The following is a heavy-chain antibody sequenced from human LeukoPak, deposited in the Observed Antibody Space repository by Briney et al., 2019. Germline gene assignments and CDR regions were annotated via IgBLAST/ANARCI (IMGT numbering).Heavy chain of an antibody. V-gene: IGHV3-23*01. J-gene: IGHJ6*02. CDR1: GFAFSTYA. CDR2: ISDSGGNT. CDR3: AKDVRVGGGGMDV. Sequence: GGSLRLSCAASGFAFSTYAMTWVRQAPGKGLEWVSLISDSGGNTYYADSVKGRFTISRDNSKNTLSLQMNSLRAEDTAVYYCAKDVRVGGGGMDVWGQGTPVTVSS. D-gene: IGHD1-26*01.